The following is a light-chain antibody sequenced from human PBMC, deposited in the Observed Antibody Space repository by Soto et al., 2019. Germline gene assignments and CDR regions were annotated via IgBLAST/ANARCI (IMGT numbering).Light chain of an antibody. CDR3: SSYAGSNNVA. CDR1: SSDVGGYNY. Sequence: QAVVTQPPSASGSPGQSGTISCSGTSSDVGGYNYVSWYQQHPGKAPKLMIYEVTRRPSGVPDRFSGSRSGNTASLTVSGLQAEDEADYYCSSYAGSNNVAFGGGTKLTVL. CDR2: EVT. J-gene: IGLJ2*01. V-gene: IGLV2-8*01.